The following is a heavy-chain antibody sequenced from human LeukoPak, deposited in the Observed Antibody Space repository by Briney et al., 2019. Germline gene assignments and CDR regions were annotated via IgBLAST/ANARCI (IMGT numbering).Heavy chain of an antibody. Sequence: SSETLSLTCTVSGGSISSGDYYWSWIRQPPGKGLEWIGYIYYSGSTYYNPSLKSRVTISVDTSKNQFSLKLSSVTAADTAVYYCARVDRFGESKTVDYWGQGTLVAVSS. J-gene: IGHJ4*02. CDR2: IYYSGST. D-gene: IGHD3-10*01. V-gene: IGHV4-30-4*01. CDR3: ARVDRFGESKTVDY. CDR1: GGSISSGDYY.